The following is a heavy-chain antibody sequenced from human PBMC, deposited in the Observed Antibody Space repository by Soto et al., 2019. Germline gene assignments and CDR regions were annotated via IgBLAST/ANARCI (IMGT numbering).Heavy chain of an antibody. J-gene: IGHJ6*02. CDR2: ISYDGSNK. CDR3: AKGLLRFLEWYNMDV. D-gene: IGHD3-3*01. Sequence: GGSLRLSCAASGFTFSSYGMHWVRQAPGKGLEWVAVISYDGSNKYYADSVKGRFTISRDNSKNTLYLQMNSLRAEDTAVYYCAKGLLRFLEWYNMDVWGQGTTVTVSS. V-gene: IGHV3-30*18. CDR1: GFTFSSYG.